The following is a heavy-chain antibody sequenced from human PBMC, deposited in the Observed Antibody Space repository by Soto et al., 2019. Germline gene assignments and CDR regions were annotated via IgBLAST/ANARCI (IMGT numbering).Heavy chain of an antibody. CDR1: GFTVSSNY. J-gene: IGHJ2*01. CDR2: IYSGGST. CDR3: AGTSSGWSAHTGTGDFDL. V-gene: IGHV3-53*02. Sequence: EVQLVETGGGAIQPGGSLRLSCAASGFTVSSNYMSWVRQAPGKGLEWVSVIYSGGSTYYADSVKGRFTISRDNSKNTLYLPMNSLRAEYTAVYSSAGTSSGWSAHTGTGDFDLLARGTLVTVSS. D-gene: IGHD6-19*01.